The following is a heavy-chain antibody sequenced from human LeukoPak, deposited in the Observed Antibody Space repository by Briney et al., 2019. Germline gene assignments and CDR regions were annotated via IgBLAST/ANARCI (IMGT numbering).Heavy chain of an antibody. CDR1: GFTFNNYG. D-gene: IGHD4-17*01. CDR2: IRYDGSNT. V-gene: IGHV3-30*02. CDR3: AKDSSYGDYAVFDY. J-gene: IGHJ4*02. Sequence: GGSLRLSCAASGFTFNNYGMHWVRQAPGKGLEWLAFIRYDGSNTYYADSVKGRFTVSRDDSKNTLYLQMNSLRGDDTAVYYCAKDSSYGDYAVFDYWGQGTLVTVSS.